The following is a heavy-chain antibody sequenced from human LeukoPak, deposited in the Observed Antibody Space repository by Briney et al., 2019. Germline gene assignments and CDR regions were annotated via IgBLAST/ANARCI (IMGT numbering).Heavy chain of an antibody. V-gene: IGHV3-23*01. J-gene: IGHJ4*02. CDR1: GFTFSSYA. CDR2: ISGSGGST. CDR3: AKDLYDYYGGNSGY. Sequence: GGSLRLSCAASGFTFSSYAMSWVRQAPGKGLEWVSAISGSGGSTYYADSVKGRFTISRDNSKNTLYLQMNSLRAEDTAVYYCAKDLYDYYGGNSGYWGQGTLVTVSS. D-gene: IGHD4-23*01.